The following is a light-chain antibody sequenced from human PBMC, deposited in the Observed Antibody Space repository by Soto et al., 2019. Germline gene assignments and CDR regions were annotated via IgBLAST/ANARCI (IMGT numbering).Light chain of an antibody. J-gene: IGLJ2*01. CDR3: AAWDDSLSAVV. V-gene: IGLV1-47*01. Sequence: QSVLTQPPSASVTPGQRVTISCSGSSSNIGSNYVYWYQQLPGTAPKLLIYRNNQRPSGVPDRFSGSKSGTSASLAISGLRSEDEADYYCAAWDDSLSAVVFGGGTQLTVL. CDR1: SSNIGSNY. CDR2: RNN.